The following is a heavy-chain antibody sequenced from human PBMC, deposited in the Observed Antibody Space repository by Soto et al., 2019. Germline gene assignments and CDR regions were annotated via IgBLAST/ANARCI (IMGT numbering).Heavy chain of an antibody. Sequence: PSETLSLTCTVSGGSISSGGYYWSWIRQHPGKGLEWIGYIYYSGSTYYNPSLKSRVTISVDTSKNQFSLKLSSVTAADTAVYYCARRINYGSGSYYNWFDHWGQGTLVTVSS. CDR3: ARRINYGSGSYYNWFDH. V-gene: IGHV4-31*03. J-gene: IGHJ5*02. D-gene: IGHD3-10*01. CDR1: GGSISSGGYY. CDR2: IYYSGST.